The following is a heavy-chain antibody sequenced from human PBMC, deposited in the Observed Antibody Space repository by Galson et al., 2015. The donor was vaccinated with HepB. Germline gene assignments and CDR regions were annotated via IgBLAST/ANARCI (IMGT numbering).Heavy chain of an antibody. D-gene: IGHD3-16*01. J-gene: IGHJ3*02. V-gene: IGHV1-3*01. CDR3: ARDALITFGGPASDAFDI. Sequence: SVKVSCKASGYTFTSYAMHWVRQAPGQRLEWMGWINAGNGNTKYSQEFQGRVTITRDTSASTAYMELSSLRSEDTAVYYCARDALITFGGPASDAFDIWGQGTMVTVSS. CDR2: INAGNGNT. CDR1: GYTFTSYA.